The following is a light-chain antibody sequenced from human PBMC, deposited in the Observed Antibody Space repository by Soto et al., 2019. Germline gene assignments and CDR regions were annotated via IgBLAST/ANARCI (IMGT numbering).Light chain of an antibody. J-gene: IGKJ1*01. V-gene: IGKV1-5*03. CDR3: QQYINRWT. Sequence: DIQMTQSPSTLSACVGDRVTITCRASQSISTWLAWYQQKPGKAPKLLIYKASSLESGVPSRFSGSGSGTEFTLTISSLQPDDSATYYCQQYINRWTFGQGTKVDIK. CDR2: KAS. CDR1: QSISTW.